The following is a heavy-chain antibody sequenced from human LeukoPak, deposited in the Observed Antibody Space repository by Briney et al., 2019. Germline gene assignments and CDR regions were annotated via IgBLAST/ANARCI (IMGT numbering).Heavy chain of an antibody. Sequence: GESLKISSKGSGYIFTSYWISWVRQMPGKGREWMGIIYPGDSNTRYSPSFQGQVTISADKSISTAYLQWSSLKASGTAMYYCARPAVAGTSEFAYWGQGTLVTVSS. CDR3: ARPAVAGTSEFAY. V-gene: IGHV5-51*01. D-gene: IGHD6-19*01. J-gene: IGHJ4*02. CDR1: GYIFTSYW. CDR2: IYPGDSNT.